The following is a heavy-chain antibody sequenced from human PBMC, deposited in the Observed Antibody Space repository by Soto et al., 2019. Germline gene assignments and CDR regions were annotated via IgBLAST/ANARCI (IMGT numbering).Heavy chain of an antibody. D-gene: IGHD3-10*01. CDR2: ISYDGSNK. V-gene: IGHV3-30*18. CDR1: GFTFSSYG. Sequence: GGSLRLSCAASGFTFSSYGMHWVRQAPGKGLEWVAVISYDGSNKYYADSVKGRFTISRDNSKNTLYLQMNSLRAEDTAVYYCAKVEVLTMVRGVTQYYFDYWGQGTLVTVSS. J-gene: IGHJ4*02. CDR3: AKVEVLTMVRGVTQYYFDY.